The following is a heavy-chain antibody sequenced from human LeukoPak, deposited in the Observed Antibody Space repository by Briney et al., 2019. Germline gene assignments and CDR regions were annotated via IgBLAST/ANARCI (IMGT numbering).Heavy chain of an antibody. Sequence: GGSLRLSCAASGFTFSSYWMNWVRQAPGKGLVWVSRIASDGSSTTYADSVKGRFSISRDNAKNTLYVQMNSLRAEDTAVYYCARGRGADYGGNSGYFDYWGQGTLVTVSS. CDR2: IASDGSST. V-gene: IGHV3-74*01. J-gene: IGHJ4*02. CDR3: ARGRGADYGGNSGYFDY. CDR1: GFTFSSYW. D-gene: IGHD4-23*01.